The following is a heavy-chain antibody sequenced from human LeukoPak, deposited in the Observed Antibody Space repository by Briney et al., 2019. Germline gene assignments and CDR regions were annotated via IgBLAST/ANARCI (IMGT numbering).Heavy chain of an antibody. J-gene: IGHJ4*02. V-gene: IGHV1-8*03. D-gene: IGHD3-22*01. Sequence: ASVKVSCKASGYTFTSYDINWVRQATGQGLEWMGWMNPNSGNTGYAQKFQGRVTITRNTSISTAYMELSSLRSEDTAVYYCARGFKYYYDSSGYYPFDYWGQGTLVTVSS. CDR1: GYTFTSYD. CDR3: ARGFKYYYDSSGYYPFDY. CDR2: MNPNSGNT.